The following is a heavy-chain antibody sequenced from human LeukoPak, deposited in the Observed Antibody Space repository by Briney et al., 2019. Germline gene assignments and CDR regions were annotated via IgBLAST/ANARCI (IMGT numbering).Heavy chain of an antibody. Sequence: PSETLSLTCTVSGGSISSGDYYWSWIRQPPGKGLEWIGYIYYSGSTYYNPSLKSRVTISVDTSKNQFSLKLSSVTAADTAVDYCARGGGTQLRDYWGQGTQVSVSS. CDR1: GGSISSGDYY. CDR3: ARGGGTQLRDY. J-gene: IGHJ4*02. CDR2: IYYSGST. V-gene: IGHV4-30-4*01. D-gene: IGHD1-26*01.